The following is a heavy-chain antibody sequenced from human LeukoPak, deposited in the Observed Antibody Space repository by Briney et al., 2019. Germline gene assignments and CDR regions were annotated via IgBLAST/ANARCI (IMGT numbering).Heavy chain of an antibody. D-gene: IGHD3-22*01. J-gene: IGHJ4*02. CDR3: ARDLRYYYDSSGY. CDR2: IYSGGST. Sequence: GSLRLSCAASGFTVSSNYMSWVRQAPGKGLEWVSVIYSGGSTYYADSVKGRFTISRDNSKNTLYLQMNSLRAEDTAVYYCARDLRYYYDSSGYWGQGTLVTVSS. CDR1: GFTVSSNY. V-gene: IGHV3-53*01.